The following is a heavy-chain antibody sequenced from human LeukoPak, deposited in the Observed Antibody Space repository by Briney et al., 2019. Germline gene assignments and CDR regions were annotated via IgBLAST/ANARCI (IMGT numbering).Heavy chain of an antibody. V-gene: IGHV3-21*01. Sequence: GGSLRLSCAASGFTFSSYSMNWVRQAPGKGLEWVSSISSSSYIYYADSVKGRFTISRDNAKRSLYPQMNRLRDEDTAVYYCARDVVGYYYGSGSYYPDYWGEGTLVTVCS. CDR3: ARDVVGYYYGSGSYYPDY. J-gene: IGHJ4*02. CDR1: GFTFSSYS. CDR2: ISSSSYI. D-gene: IGHD3-10*01.